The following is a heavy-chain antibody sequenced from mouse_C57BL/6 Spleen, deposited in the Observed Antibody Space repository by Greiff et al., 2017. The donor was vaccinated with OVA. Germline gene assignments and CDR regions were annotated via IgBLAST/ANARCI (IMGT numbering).Heavy chain of an antibody. CDR2: IKPYNGDT. CDR3: ARGLQYYIDY. V-gene: IGHV1-20*01. CDR1: GYSFTGYF. Sequence: EVQLQQSGPELVKPGDSVKISCKASGYSFTGYFMNWVMQSHGKSLEWIGRIKPYNGDTYYNQKFKGKATLTVDKSSSTAHMELRSLTSEDSADYYCARGLQYYIDYWGQGTTLTVSS. J-gene: IGHJ2*01. D-gene: IGHD2-13*01.